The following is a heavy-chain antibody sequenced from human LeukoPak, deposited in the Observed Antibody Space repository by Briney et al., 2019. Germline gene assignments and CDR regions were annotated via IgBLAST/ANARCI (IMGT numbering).Heavy chain of an antibody. V-gene: IGHV3-33*08. J-gene: IGHJ4*02. Sequence: GGSLRLSCAASGFTFSSYAMSWVRQAPGKGLEWVAVIWYDGSNKYYADSVKGRFTISRDNSKNTLYLQMNSLRAEDTAVYYCARELDYDILTPLDYWGQGTLVTVSS. CDR2: IWYDGSNK. CDR1: GFTFSSYA. D-gene: IGHD3-9*01. CDR3: ARELDYDILTPLDY.